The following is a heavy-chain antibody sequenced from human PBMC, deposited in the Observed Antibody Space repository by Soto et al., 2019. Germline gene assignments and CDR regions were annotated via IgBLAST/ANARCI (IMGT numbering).Heavy chain of an antibody. J-gene: IGHJ5*02. CDR1: GSTFSSYS. CDR2: ISSSSSTI. CDR3: AREYCSSTSCLNWFDP. Sequence: GGSLRLSCAASGSTFSSYSMNWVRQAPGKGLEWVSYISSSSSTIYYADSVKGRFTISRDNAKNSLYLQMNSLRAEDTAVYYCAREYCSSTSCLNWFDPWGQGTLVTVSS. V-gene: IGHV3-48*01. D-gene: IGHD2-2*01.